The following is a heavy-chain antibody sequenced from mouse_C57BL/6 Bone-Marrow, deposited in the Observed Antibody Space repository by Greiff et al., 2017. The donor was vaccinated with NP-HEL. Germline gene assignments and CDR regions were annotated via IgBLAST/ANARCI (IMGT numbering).Heavy chain of an antibody. CDR2: IDPEDGET. Sequence: VQLQQSGAELVKPGASVKLSCTASGFNIKDYYMHWVKQRTEQGLEWIGRIDPEDGETKYAPKFQGTATITADTPSNTAYLQLSSLTSEDTAGYDCARLTGRDYFDYWGQGTTLTVSS. CDR1: GFNIKDYY. D-gene: IGHD3-3*01. V-gene: IGHV14-2*01. CDR3: ARLTGRDYFDY. J-gene: IGHJ2*01.